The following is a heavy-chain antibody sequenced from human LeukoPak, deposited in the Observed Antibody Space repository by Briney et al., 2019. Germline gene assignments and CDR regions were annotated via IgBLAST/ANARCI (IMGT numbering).Heavy chain of an antibody. D-gene: IGHD6-13*01. CDR1: GGSISSGGYY. CDR2: IYYSGST. V-gene: IGHV4-31*03. J-gene: IGHJ4*02. Sequence: SETLSLTCTVSGGSISSGGYYWSWIRQHPGKGLEWIGYIYYSGSTYYNPSLKSRVTISVDTSKNQFSLKLSSVTAADTAVYYCAGGIAAADHFDYWGQGTLVTVSS. CDR3: AGGIAAADHFDY.